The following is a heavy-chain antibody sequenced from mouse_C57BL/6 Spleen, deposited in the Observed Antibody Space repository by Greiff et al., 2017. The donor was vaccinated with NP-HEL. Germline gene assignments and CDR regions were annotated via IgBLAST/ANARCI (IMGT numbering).Heavy chain of an antibody. J-gene: IGHJ1*03. V-gene: IGHV1-61*01. Sequence: QVQLQQPGAELVRPGSSVKLSCKASGYTFTSYWMDWVKQRPGQGLEWIGNIYPSDSETHYNQKFKDKATLTVDKSSSTAYMQLSSLTSEDSAVYCCARGDWYFDVWGTGTTVTVSS. CDR3: ARGDWYFDV. CDR1: GYTFTSYW. CDR2: IYPSDSET.